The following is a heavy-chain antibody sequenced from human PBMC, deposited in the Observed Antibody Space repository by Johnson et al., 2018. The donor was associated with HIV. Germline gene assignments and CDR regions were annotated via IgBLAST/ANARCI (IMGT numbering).Heavy chain of an antibody. D-gene: IGHD6-6*01. V-gene: IGHV3-20*04. J-gene: IGHJ3*02. Sequence: VQLVESGGTVVRPGGSLRLSCVASGFNLDDYGMSWVRQAPGKGLEWVSGVNWNGGSTGYADSVKGRFTISRDNAKNSLYLQMNSLRAEDTALYYCARDRGAARDAFDIWGQGTMVTVSS. CDR1: GFNLDDYG. CDR3: ARDRGAARDAFDI. CDR2: VNWNGGST.